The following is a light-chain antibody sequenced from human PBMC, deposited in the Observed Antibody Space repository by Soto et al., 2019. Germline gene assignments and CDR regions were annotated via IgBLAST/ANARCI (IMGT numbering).Light chain of an antibody. CDR1: QSISSN. Sequence: EILITQSPATLSVSPGERDTLSCRASQSISSNLAWYQQKPGQAPRLLMFRTSSRATGFPARFSGSGSGTEFNLTISSLQSEDFGFYYCQQYNNWHRATFGGGTKVDIK. V-gene: IGKV3-15*01. CDR3: QQYNNWHRAT. CDR2: RTS. J-gene: IGKJ4*01.